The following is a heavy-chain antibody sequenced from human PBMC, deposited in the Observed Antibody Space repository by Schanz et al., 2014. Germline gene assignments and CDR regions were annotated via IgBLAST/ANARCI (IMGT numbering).Heavy chain of an antibody. D-gene: IGHD3-3*01. J-gene: IGHJ3*01. CDR1: GNTLSAYY. V-gene: IGHV1-2*02. CDR3: ARTASHDVWRGYIPHYAFDL. Sequence: QVPLVQSGADVKKPGASVKVSCTASGNTLSAYYIHWIRQAPGQGLEWMGWIDPNSGGTNYAQKFQGRVTMTRDTSITTVYMEVNSLTSDDTAVFYCARTASHDVWRGYIPHYAFDLWGQGTVVIVSS. CDR2: IDPNSGGT.